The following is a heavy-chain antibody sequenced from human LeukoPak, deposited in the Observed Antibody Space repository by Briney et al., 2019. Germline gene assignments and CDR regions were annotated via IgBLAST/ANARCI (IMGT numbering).Heavy chain of an antibody. J-gene: IGHJ6*02. CDR3: ARDLGYGSGSYYYYYGMDV. V-gene: IGHV3-33*01. CDR1: GLTFSSYG. Sequence: GGSLRLSCAASGLTFSSYGMHWVRQAPGKGLEWVAVIWYDGSNKYYADSVKGRFTISRDNSKNTLYLQMNSLRAEDTAVYYCARDLGYGSGSYYYYYGMDVWGQGTTVTVSS. D-gene: IGHD3-10*01. CDR2: IWYDGSNK.